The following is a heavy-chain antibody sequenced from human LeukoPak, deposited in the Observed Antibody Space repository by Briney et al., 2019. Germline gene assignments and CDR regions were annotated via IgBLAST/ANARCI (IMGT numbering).Heavy chain of an antibody. CDR2: IGDKNSRT. Sequence: GGSLRLSCIGSGFAFDNFAFGWVRQAPGRGLAWVSGIGDKNSRTYYADSVRGRFTISRDNSRNTLYLQISSLRVEDTAVYYCTVFGDSNHWGQGTLVTVSS. J-gene: IGHJ5*02. V-gene: IGHV3-23*01. CDR3: TVFGDSNH. CDR1: GFAFDNFA. D-gene: IGHD4-17*01.